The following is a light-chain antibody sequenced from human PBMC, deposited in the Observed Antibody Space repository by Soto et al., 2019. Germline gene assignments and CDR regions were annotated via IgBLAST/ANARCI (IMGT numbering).Light chain of an antibody. J-gene: IGKJ1*01. CDR1: HNIFIW. CDR3: QQYNSYRWT. Sequence: DIQMTQSPSTLSASVGDTVTITCRASHNIFIWLAWYQHKPGKAPKLLIFDASSLHAGVPSRFSGSKSGTEFTLTISSLQPDDFATYYCQQYNSYRWTFGQGTKVXIK. CDR2: DAS. V-gene: IGKV1-5*01.